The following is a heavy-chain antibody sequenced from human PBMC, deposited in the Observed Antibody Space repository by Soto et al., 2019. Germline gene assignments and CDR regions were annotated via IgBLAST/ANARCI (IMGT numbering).Heavy chain of an antibody. CDR3: ARDAGYSHDY. CDR1: GFTFSSYE. D-gene: IGHD5-18*01. Sequence: GGSLRLSCAASGFTFSSYEMNWVRQAPGKGLEWVSYISSSGSAIYYADSVKGRFTISRDNAKNSLYLQMNSLRAEDTAVYYCARDAGYSHDYWGQGSPVTVSS. J-gene: IGHJ4*02. CDR2: ISSSGSAI. V-gene: IGHV3-48*03.